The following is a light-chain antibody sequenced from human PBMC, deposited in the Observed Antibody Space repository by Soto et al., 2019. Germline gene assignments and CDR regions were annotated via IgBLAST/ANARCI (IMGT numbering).Light chain of an antibody. V-gene: IGKV1-39*01. J-gene: IGKJ1*01. CDR2: GAS. CDR3: QQYDSHST. Sequence: DIQMTQSPSSLSASVGDRVTITCRASQSISSYLNWYQYKPGKAPKVLIYGASSLQSGVPSRFSGSGSGTEFTLTISSLQPDDFATYYCQQYDSHSTVGQGTKVDIK. CDR1: QSISSY.